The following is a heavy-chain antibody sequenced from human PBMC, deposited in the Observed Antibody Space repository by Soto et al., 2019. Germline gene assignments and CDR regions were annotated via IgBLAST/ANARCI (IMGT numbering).Heavy chain of an antibody. CDR2: TYYRSKWYN. D-gene: IGHD6-19*01. CDR3: ARGRTGWLVPNYGMDV. Sequence: SQTLSLTCAISGDSVSSNSAAWNWIRQPPSRGLEWLGRTYYRSKWYNDYAVSVKSRITINPDTSKSQFSLQLNSVTPEDTAVYYCARGRTGWLVPNYGMDVWGQGTTVTVSS. V-gene: IGHV6-1*01. J-gene: IGHJ6*02. CDR1: GDSVSSNSAA.